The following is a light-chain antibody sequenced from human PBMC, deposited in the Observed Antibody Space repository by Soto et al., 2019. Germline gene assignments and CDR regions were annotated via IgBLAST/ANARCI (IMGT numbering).Light chain of an antibody. CDR2: GTS. J-gene: IGKJ2*01. V-gene: IGKV3-15*01. CDR3: QQYNNWPPST. CDR1: QSVSSN. Sequence: EIVMTQSPATLSVSPGERVTLSCRASQSVSSNLAWYQQKPGQAPRLLIYGTSTRATGIPARFSGSGSGTEFTLAISSLKSEDFAVYYCQQYNNWPPSTFGQGNKLEIK.